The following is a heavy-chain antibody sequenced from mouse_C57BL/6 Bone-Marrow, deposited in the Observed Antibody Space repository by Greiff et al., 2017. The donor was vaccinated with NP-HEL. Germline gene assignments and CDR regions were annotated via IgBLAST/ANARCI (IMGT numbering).Heavy chain of an antibody. Sequence: QVQLKQSGAELARPGASVKLSCKASGYTLTSYGISWVKQRPGQGLEWIGEIYPRSGNTYYNEKFKGKATLTADKSSSTAYMELRSLTSEDSAVYFCANIYYDYPWFAYWGQGTLVTVSA. D-gene: IGHD2-4*01. CDR2: IYPRSGNT. CDR1: GYTLTSYG. V-gene: IGHV1-81*01. J-gene: IGHJ3*01. CDR3: ANIYYDYPWFAY.